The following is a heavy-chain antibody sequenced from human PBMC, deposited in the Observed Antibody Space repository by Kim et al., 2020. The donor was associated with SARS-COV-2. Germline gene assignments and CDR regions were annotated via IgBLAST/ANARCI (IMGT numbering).Heavy chain of an antibody. CDR1: GFTFSSYG. J-gene: IGHJ3*02. Sequence: GGSLRLSCAASGFTFSSYGMHWVRQAPGKGLEWVAVIWYDGSNKYYADSVKGRFTISRDNSKNTLYLQMNSLRAEDTAVYYCAKDRHYYDSSGYYSSDAFDIWGQGTMVTVSS. CDR2: IWYDGSNK. V-gene: IGHV3-33*06. CDR3: AKDRHYYDSSGYYSSDAFDI. D-gene: IGHD3-22*01.